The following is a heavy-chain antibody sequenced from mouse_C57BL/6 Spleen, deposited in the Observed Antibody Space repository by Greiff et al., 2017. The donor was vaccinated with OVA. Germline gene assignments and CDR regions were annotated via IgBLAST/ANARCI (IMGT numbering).Heavy chain of an antibody. CDR3: ARAAYGSSYYFDY. CDR1: GYTFTSYW. Sequence: VQLQQPGAELVKPGASVKLSCKASGYTFTSYWMHWVKQRPGQGLEWIGMIHPNSGSTNYNEKFKSKATLTVDKSSSTAYMQLSSLTSEDSAVYYCARAAYGSSYYFDYWGQGTTLTVSS. D-gene: IGHD1-1*01. V-gene: IGHV1-64*01. J-gene: IGHJ2*01. CDR2: IHPNSGST.